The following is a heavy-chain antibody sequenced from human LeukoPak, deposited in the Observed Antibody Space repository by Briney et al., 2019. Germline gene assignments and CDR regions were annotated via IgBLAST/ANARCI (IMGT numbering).Heavy chain of an antibody. J-gene: IGHJ6*02. D-gene: IGHD3-10*01. CDR3: ARGLVSGLDV. CDR2: MNPNSGNT. V-gene: IGHV1-8*01. CDR1: GYTFPSYD. Sequence: SVKVSCKASGYTFPSYDINWVRQATGQGLGWMGWMNPNSGNTGYAQKFQGRVTMTRNTSISTAYMELSSLRSEDTAVYYWARGLVSGLDVWGQGTTVTVSS.